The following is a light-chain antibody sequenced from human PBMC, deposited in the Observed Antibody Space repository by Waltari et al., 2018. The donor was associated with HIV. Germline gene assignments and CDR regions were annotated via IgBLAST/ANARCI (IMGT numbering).Light chain of an antibody. CDR1: HAIRAS. CDR3: QQYYTVPYT. Sequence: DIQMAQSPSSLSASVGSRFTITCRASHAIRASLAWYQLKPGQAPELLVFGTSMLESEVPPRLSGSSSGTTYTLTISSLQPEDSATYYCQQYYTVPYTFGQGTYLEI. J-gene: IGKJ2*01. CDR2: GTS. V-gene: IGKV1-NL1*01.